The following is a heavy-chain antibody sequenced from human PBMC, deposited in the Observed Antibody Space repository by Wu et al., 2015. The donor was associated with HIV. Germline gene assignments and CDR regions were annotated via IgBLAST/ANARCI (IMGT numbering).Heavy chain of an antibody. D-gene: IGHD3-3*01. CDR1: GYTFTGYY. CDR3: ARKPDYDFWSGYFDY. V-gene: IGHV1-2*02. Sequence: QVQLVQSGAEVKKPGASVKVSCKASGYTFTGYYMHWVRQAPGQGLEWMGWINPNSGGTNYAQKFQGRVTMTRDTSISTAYMELSRLRSDDTAVYYCARKPDYDFWSGYFDYWGQGTLVTVSS. CDR2: INPNSGGT. J-gene: IGHJ4*02.